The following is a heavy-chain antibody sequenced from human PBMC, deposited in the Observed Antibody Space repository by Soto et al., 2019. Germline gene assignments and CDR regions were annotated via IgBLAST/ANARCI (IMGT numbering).Heavy chain of an antibody. D-gene: IGHD1-26*01. CDR1: GDSMTSIYH. Sequence: SQTMSLTCAVSGDSMTSIYHWAWIRQPPGTGLEWVARFYYSGSTYYNPSLKSRVTISVDTTKNQFSLKLSSVTAADTAVYYCANLKEPYYAFDIWGQGTMVTVSS. V-gene: IGHV4-38-2*01. J-gene: IGHJ3*02. CDR3: ANLKEPYYAFDI. CDR2: FYYSGST.